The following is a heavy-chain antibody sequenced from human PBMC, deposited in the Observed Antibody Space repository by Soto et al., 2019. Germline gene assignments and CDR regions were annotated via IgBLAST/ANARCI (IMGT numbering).Heavy chain of an antibody. J-gene: IGHJ4*02. Sequence: ASVKRSRKVSGYTFTSYGISLVRQATEKGPEWMGWISAYNGNTKCAQKLQGRVTMSTVTSTSTAYMELRSLRSDATAVYYCARDAPSGYSSGWYGLFGYWGQGTLGTVSS. CDR3: ARDAPSGYSSGWYGLFGY. D-gene: IGHD6-19*01. CDR1: GYTFTSYG. CDR2: ISAYNGNT. V-gene: IGHV1-18*01.